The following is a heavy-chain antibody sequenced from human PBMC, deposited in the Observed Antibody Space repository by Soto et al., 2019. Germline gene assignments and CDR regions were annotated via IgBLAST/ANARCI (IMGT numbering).Heavy chain of an antibody. J-gene: IGHJ6*02. CDR2: ISYDGSNK. V-gene: IGHV3-30-3*01. CDR3: ARDSLITMIVVVTDDGMDV. Sequence: QVQLVESGGGVVQRGRSLRLSCAASGFTFSSYAMPWVRQAPGKGLEWVAVISYDGSNKYYADSVKGRFTISRDNSKNTLYLQRNSLRAEDTAVYYCARDSLITMIVVVTDDGMDVWGQGTTVTVSS. CDR1: GFTFSSYA. D-gene: IGHD3-22*01.